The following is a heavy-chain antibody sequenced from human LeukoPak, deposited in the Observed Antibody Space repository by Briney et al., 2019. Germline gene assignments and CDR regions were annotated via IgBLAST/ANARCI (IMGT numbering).Heavy chain of an antibody. CDR2: ISSSSSYI. J-gene: IGHJ4*02. D-gene: IGHD3-3*01. CDR3: ARDQRFLEWLPLDY. CDR1: GFTFSSYS. V-gene: IGHV3-21*01. Sequence: GSLRLSCAASGFTFSSYSMNWVRQAPGKGLEWVSSISSSSSYIYYADSVKGRFTISRDNAKNSLYLQMNSLRAEDTAVYYCARDQRFLEWLPLDYWGQGTLVTVSS.